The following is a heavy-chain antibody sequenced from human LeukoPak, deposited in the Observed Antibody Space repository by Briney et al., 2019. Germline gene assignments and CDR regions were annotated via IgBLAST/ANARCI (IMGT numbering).Heavy chain of an antibody. V-gene: IGHV4-34*01. D-gene: IGHD4-11*01. CDR3: ARHPATVTTLYDY. Sequence: PSETLSLTCAVYGGSFSGYYWSWIRQPPGKGLEWIGEINHSGSTNYNPSLKSRVTISVDTSKNQFSLKLSSVTAADTAVYYCARHPATVTTLYDYWGQGTLVTVSS. CDR1: GGSFSGYY. J-gene: IGHJ4*02. CDR2: INHSGST.